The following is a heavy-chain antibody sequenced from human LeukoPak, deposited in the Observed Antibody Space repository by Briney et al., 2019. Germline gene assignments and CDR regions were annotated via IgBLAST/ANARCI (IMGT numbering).Heavy chain of an antibody. J-gene: IGHJ5*02. CDR1: GFTFDDYG. CDR3: ARDTRDLPLLLGWFDP. V-gene: IGHV3-20*04. CDR2: INWNGGST. D-gene: IGHD2-15*01. Sequence: PGGSLRLSCAASGFTFDDYGMSWVRQAPGKGLEWVSGINWNGGSTGYADSVKGRFTISRDNAKNSLYLQMNSLRAEDTAVYYCARDTRDLPLLLGWFDPWGQGTLVTVSS.